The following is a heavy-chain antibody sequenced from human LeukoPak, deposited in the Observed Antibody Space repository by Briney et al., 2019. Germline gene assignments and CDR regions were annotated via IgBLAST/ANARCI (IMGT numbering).Heavy chain of an antibody. CDR3: ARVPRGSTVGTLPYFYYYMDV. J-gene: IGHJ6*03. CDR1: GDSFSSGSNY. D-gene: IGHD1-26*01. Sequence: ASETLSLTCTVSGDSFSSGSNYWSWIRQPAGKGLEWIGRIYNSWTTNYNPSLKSRVTISVDTSKNQFSLKLSSVTAADTAVYYCARVPRGSTVGTLPYFYYYMDVWGKGTTVSVSS. CDR2: IYNSWTT. V-gene: IGHV4-61*02.